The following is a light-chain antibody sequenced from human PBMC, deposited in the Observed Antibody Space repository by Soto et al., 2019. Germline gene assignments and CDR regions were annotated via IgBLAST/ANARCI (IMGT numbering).Light chain of an antibody. CDR2: DAS. Sequence: IVLIQSPPTMSLSTWARATSRCRAIQSFSSYLAWYQQKPGQAPRLLIYDASNRATGIPARFSGSGSGTDFTLTISSLEPEDFAVYYCQQRSNWPPVLTFGGGTKVDIK. V-gene: IGKV3-11*01. CDR3: QQRSNWPPVLT. J-gene: IGKJ4*01. CDR1: QSFSSY.